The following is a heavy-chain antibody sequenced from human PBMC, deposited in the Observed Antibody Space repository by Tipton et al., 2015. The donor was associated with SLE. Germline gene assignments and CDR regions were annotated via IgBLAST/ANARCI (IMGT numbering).Heavy chain of an antibody. CDR2: ISSSSSYI. CDR3: ARDGDYYCYYGMDV. V-gene: IGHV3-21*01. CDR1: GFTFSSYS. J-gene: IGHJ6*02. Sequence: SLRLSCAASGFTFSSYSMNWVRQAPGKGLEWVSSISSSSSYIYYADSVKGRFTISRDNAKNSLYLQMNSLRAEDTAVYYCARDGDYYCYYGMDVWGQGTTVTVSS. D-gene: IGHD3-10*01.